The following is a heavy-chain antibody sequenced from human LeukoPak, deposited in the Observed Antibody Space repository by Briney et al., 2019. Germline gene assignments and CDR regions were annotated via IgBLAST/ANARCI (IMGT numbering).Heavy chain of an antibody. CDR3: AKDLGYDSTGYNLFHY. CDR1: GFTFSSYS. V-gene: IGHV3-9*01. J-gene: IGHJ4*02. Sequence: PGGSLRLSCAASGFTFSSYSMNWVRQAPGKGLEWVSGISWNSGSIGYADSVKGRFIISRDNAKNSLYLQMNSLRAEDTALYYCAKDLGYDSTGYNLFHYWGQGTLVTVSS. D-gene: IGHD3-22*01. CDR2: ISWNSGSI.